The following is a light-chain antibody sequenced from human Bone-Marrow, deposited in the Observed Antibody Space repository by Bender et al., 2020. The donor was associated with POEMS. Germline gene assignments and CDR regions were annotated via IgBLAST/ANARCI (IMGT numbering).Light chain of an antibody. V-gene: IGLV1-40*01. CDR3: CSYTGSNTVV. CDR2: NNE. CDR1: SSNMGAGYG. Sequence: QSVLTQPPSVSGAPGQTVTISCTGTSSNMGAGYGVNWYQQLPGTAPKLLIYNNENRPSGVPDRISGSKSGTSASLAITGLQAEDEADYYCCSYTGSNTVVFGGGTKLTVL. J-gene: IGLJ2*01.